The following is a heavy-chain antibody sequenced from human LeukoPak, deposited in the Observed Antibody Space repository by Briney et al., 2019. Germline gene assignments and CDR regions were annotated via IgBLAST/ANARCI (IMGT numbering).Heavy chain of an antibody. CDR2: ISSSSSYI. J-gene: IGHJ4*02. CDR3: ARDGVAVAGLDY. D-gene: IGHD6-19*01. CDR1: GFTFSSYS. Sequence: GGSLGLSCAASGFTFSSYSMNCVRQAPGKGLEWVSSISSSSSYIYYADSVKGRFTISRDNAKNSLYLQMNSLRAEDTAVYYCARDGVAVAGLDYWGQGTLVTVSS. V-gene: IGHV3-21*01.